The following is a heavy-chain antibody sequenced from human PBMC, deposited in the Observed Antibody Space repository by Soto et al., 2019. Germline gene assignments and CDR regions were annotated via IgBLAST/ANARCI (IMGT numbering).Heavy chain of an antibody. D-gene: IGHD3-3*01. J-gene: IGHJ4*02. CDR1: GFILSQYV. CDR3: AREGVGHFDFWSGYYVH. V-gene: IGHV3-30-3*01. CDR2: ISYDATNQ. Sequence: QVQLVESGGGVVQPGRSLRLSCTASGFILSQYVIHWVRQAPGKGLEWVAIISYDATNQYYADSVRGRFTISRDNSNNTVYLQMNRLSAEDNAVYYCAREGVGHFDFWSGYYVHCGQGTLVTVYS.